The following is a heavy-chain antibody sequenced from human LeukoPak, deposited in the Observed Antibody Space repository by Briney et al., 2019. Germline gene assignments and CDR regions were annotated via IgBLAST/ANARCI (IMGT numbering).Heavy chain of an antibody. CDR2: ISAYNGNT. Sequence: ASVKVSCKASGYTFTSYGISWVRRAPGQGLEWMGWISAYNGNTNYAQKLQGRVTMTTDTSTSTAYMELRSLRSDDTAVYYCARANVEQWLVDFDYWRQGTLVTVSS. J-gene: IGHJ4*02. CDR3: ARANVEQWLVDFDY. D-gene: IGHD6-19*01. V-gene: IGHV1-18*01. CDR1: GYTFTSYG.